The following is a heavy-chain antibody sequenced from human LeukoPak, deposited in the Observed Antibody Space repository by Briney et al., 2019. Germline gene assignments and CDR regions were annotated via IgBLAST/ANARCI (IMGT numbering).Heavy chain of an antibody. CDR3: TRGRYYCDS. J-gene: IGHJ4*02. V-gene: IGHV3-74*01. Sequence: PGGSLRLSCAASGFTFNTYWMHWVRQAPGKGLEWVSRINSGGSSTANADSVKGRFTISRDNAKNTLYLQMSGLRVEDTAVYYCTRGRYYCDSWGQGTLVTVSS. CDR2: INSGGSST. CDR1: GFTFNTYW.